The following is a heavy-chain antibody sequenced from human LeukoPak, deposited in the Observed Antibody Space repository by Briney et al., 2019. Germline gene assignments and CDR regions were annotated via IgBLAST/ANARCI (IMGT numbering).Heavy chain of an antibody. CDR1: GYTFSSYG. CDR3: ARVETLLLWFGELSYYYMDV. J-gene: IGHJ6*03. Sequence: ASVKVSCKASGYTFSSYGISWVRQATGQGLEWMGWMNPNSGNTGYAQKFQGRVTMTRNTSISTAYMELSSLRSEDTAVYYCARVETLLLWFGELSYYYMDVWGKGTTVTISS. D-gene: IGHD3-10*01. CDR2: MNPNSGNT. V-gene: IGHV1-8*02.